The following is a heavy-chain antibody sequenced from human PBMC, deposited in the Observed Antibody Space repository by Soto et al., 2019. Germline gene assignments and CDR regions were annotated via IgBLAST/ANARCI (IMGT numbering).Heavy chain of an antibody. CDR1: GFTLSSYG. J-gene: IGHJ4*02. V-gene: IGHV3-30*18. CDR3: AKDYYYDSSGWVD. CDR2: ISNDGSNK. D-gene: IGHD3-22*01. Sequence: QVQLVETGGGVVQPGRSLRLSCAASGFTLSSYGMHWVRQAPGKGLEWVAVISNDGSNKYYADSVKSRFTISRDNSKNTLYLQMNSLTAEDTAMYYCAKDYYYDSSGWVDWGQGTLVTVSS.